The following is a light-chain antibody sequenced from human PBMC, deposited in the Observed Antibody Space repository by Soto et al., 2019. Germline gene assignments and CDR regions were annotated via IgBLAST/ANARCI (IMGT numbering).Light chain of an antibody. CDR2: TNT. V-gene: IGLV1-40*01. CDR3: QSYGASLIV. CDR1: SSNIGAGYD. J-gene: IGLJ2*01. Sequence: QSVLTQPPSVSGAPGQTVTISCIVNSSNIGAGYDVHWYQQLPGTAPKLLIYTNTNRPSGVPYRFSGSNSGTSASLTITGLQAEDEDDYYCQSYGASLIVFGGGTKLTVL.